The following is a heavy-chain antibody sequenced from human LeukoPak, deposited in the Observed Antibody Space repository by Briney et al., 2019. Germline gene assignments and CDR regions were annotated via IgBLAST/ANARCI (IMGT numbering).Heavy chain of an antibody. Sequence: ASVKVSCKASGYTYTSYYMHWVRQAPGQGLEWMGIINPSGGSTSYAQKFQGRVTMTRDTSTSTVYMELSSLRSEDTAVYYCATDSSSSGDFDYWGQGTLVTVSS. CDR1: GYTYTSYY. D-gene: IGHD6-6*01. CDR2: INPSGGST. V-gene: IGHV1-46*01. J-gene: IGHJ4*02. CDR3: ATDSSSSGDFDY.